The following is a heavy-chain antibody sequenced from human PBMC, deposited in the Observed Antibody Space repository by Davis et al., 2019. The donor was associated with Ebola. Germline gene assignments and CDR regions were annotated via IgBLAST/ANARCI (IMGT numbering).Heavy chain of an antibody. CDR2: IYTSGST. V-gene: IGHV4-61*02. CDR1: GGSISSGSYY. J-gene: IGHJ4*02. CDR3: ARATKSDYYDSSGYYYPSPFDY. Sequence: PSETLSLTCTVSGGSISSGSYYWSWIRQPAGKGLEWIGRIYTSGSTNYNPSLKSRVTISVDTSKNQFSLNLSSVTAADTAVYYCARATKSDYYDSSGYYYPSPFDYWGQGTLVTVSS. D-gene: IGHD3-22*01.